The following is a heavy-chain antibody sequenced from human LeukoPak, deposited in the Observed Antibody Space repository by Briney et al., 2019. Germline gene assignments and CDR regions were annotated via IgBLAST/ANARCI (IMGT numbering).Heavy chain of an antibody. CDR2: FDPEDGET. CDR3: ATDTVGAGDY. D-gene: IGHD1-26*01. Sequence: ASVKVSCKVSGYTLTELSMHWVRQAPGKGLEWMGGFDPEDGETIYAQKFQGRVTITEDTSTDTAYMELSSLRSEDTAVYYCATDTVGAGDYWGQGTLVTVSS. V-gene: IGHV1-24*01. J-gene: IGHJ4*02. CDR1: GYTLTELS.